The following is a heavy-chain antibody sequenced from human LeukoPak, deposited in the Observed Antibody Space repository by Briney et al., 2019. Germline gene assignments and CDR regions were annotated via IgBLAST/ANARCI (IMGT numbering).Heavy chain of an antibody. J-gene: IGHJ3*02. CDR1: GYTFTSYD. D-gene: IGHD3-10*01. CDR3: ARVNTYYYGSGVSRAFHM. CDR2: MNPNSGNT. V-gene: IGHV1-8*01. Sequence: ASVEISCKASGYTFTSYDINWVRQATGQGLEWMGWMNPNSGNTGYAQNFQGSVTMTRNISTATAYMELSSLKSDDTAVYYCARVNTYYYGSGVSRAFHMWGQGTMVTVSS.